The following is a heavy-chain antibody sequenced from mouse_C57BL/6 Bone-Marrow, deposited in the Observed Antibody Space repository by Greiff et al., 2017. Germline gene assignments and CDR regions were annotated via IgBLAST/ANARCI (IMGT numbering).Heavy chain of an antibody. D-gene: IGHD1-1*01. CDR2: ISSGGSYT. V-gene: IGHV5-6*01. CDR3: ARQGIYYNDSSYYWFSS. CDR1: GFTFSSYG. Sequence: EVKLMESGGDLVKPGGSLKLSCAASGFTFSSYGMSWVRQTPDKRLEWVATISSGGSYTYYPDSVKGRFTIPRDNAKNTLYLQMSSLKSEDTAMSYCARQGIYYNDSSYYWFSSWGQGTLVPVSA. J-gene: IGHJ3*01.